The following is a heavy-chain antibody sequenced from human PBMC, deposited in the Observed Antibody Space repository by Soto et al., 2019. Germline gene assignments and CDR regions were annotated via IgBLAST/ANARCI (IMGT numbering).Heavy chain of an antibody. V-gene: IGHV3-48*02. D-gene: IGHD3-22*01. J-gene: IGHJ4*02. CDR1: GFTFSSYS. Sequence: GSLRLSCAASGFTFSSYSVIWVRQAPGKGLEWVSYISISSTNIYYADSVKGRFTISRDNAKNSLYLEMNSLRDEDTAVYYCARGSYYDSSGYYHFDYWGQGTLVTVSS. CDR3: ARGSYYDSSGYYHFDY. CDR2: ISISSTNI.